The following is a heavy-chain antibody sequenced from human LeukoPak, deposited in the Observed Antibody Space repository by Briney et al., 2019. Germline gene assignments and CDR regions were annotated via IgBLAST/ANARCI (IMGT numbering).Heavy chain of an antibody. J-gene: IGHJ4*02. CDR3: AKDDNSWSLDY. D-gene: IGHD6-13*01. CDR1: GFTLGHYG. CDR2: INQDGSQK. V-gene: IGHV3-7*01. Sequence: GGSLRLSCAASGFTLGHYGISWVRQPPGKWLERVATINQDGSQKYYRDSVKRRFTISRDNAKNSLYLQMNSLRAEHTAFYYCAKDDNSWSLDYWGQGTLVSVSS.